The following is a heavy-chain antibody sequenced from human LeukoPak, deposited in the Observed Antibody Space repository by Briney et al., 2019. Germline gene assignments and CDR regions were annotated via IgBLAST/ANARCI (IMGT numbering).Heavy chain of an antibody. D-gene: IGHD3-10*01. J-gene: IGHJ4*02. Sequence: PGGSLRLSCAASGFDFSDYSMNWVRQTTGKGLEWFSSISSSSNDIYYADSLKGRFTISRDNAKSSVYLQMNSLGADDTAVYYCARGGQRFGELLFDYWGQASLVTVSS. CDR1: GFDFSDYS. CDR3: ARGGQRFGELLFDY. V-gene: IGHV3-21*01. CDR2: ISSSSNDI.